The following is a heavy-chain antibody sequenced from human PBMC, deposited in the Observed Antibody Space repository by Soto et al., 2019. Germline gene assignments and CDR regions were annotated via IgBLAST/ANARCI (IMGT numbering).Heavy chain of an antibody. CDR2: MNPKSVNT. Sequence: QVQLVQSGAEVKKPGASVKVSCKASGYTFTSYDINWVRQATGQGLEWMGWMNPKSVNTGYAEKFQGSVTMNRNTCISTAYMELSSLRSEDTAVYSCARNLYGDNVDYWAQGPLVTVSS. V-gene: IGHV1-8*01. D-gene: IGHD4-17*01. J-gene: IGHJ4*02. CDR3: ARNLYGDNVDY. CDR1: GYTFTSYD.